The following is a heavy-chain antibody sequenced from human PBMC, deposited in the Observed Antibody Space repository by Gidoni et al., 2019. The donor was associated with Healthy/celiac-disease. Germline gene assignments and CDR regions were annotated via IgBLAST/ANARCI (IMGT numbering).Heavy chain of an antibody. V-gene: IGHV4-34*01. CDR2: IKHSGRT. CDR1: GGSFSGYY. D-gene: IGHD2-2*01. Sequence: QVQLQQWGAGLLKPSETLSLTCAVYGGSFSGYYWSWIRQPPGKGLEWIGEIKHSGRTNYNPSLKSRVTISVDTSKNQFSLKLSSVTAADTAVYYCARGLVVVPAALNWFDPWGQGTLVTVSS. J-gene: IGHJ5*02. CDR3: ARGLVVVPAALNWFDP.